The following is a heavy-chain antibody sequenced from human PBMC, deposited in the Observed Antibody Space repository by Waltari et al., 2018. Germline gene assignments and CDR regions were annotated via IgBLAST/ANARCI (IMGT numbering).Heavy chain of an antibody. J-gene: IGHJ4*02. CDR3: ARDRGRGLYLDS. V-gene: IGHV4-4*02. Sequence: QLQLRQSGPGLVKPSESLSLTCAVSGDSMTSSSWGSWVRQSPGKGLEWLGQVHRSGRANYNPSLASRVTVSIDTSNNQFSLKVASPTAADTAMYYCARDRGRGLYLDSWGQGTLVTVSP. CDR2: VHRSGRA. CDR1: GDSMTSSSW. D-gene: IGHD2-15*01.